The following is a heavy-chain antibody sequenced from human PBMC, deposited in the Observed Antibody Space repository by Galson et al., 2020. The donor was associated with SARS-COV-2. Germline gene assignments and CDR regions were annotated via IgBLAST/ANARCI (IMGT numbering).Heavy chain of an antibody. J-gene: IGHJ6*03. CDR2: ITSSSTYI. D-gene: IGHD6-13*01. CDR3: ARTGTPHYYYSYYMDV. Sequence: GGSLSLPCAASGFTYRSYTMNWVRQVPGKGLEWVSSITSSSTYIDYAASAKGRFTISRDNAKNSLYLLMNSLRAGDTAVYFCARTGTPHYYYSYYMDVWGKGTTVTVSS. CDR1: GFTYRSYT. V-gene: IGHV3-21*01.